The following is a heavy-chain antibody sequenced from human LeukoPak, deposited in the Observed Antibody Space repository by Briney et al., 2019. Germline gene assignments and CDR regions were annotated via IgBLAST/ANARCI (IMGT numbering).Heavy chain of an antibody. CDR2: ISYDGSNK. V-gene: IGHV3-30*18. CDR1: GFTFSSYA. J-gene: IGHJ4*02. CDR3: AKGRGAIKFGYFDY. Sequence: GGSLRLSCAASGFTFSSYAMSWVRQAPGKGLEWVAVISYDGSNKYYADSVKGRFTISRDNSKNTLYLQMNSLRAEDTAVYYCAKGRGAIKFGYFDYWGQGTLVTVSS. D-gene: IGHD3-10*01.